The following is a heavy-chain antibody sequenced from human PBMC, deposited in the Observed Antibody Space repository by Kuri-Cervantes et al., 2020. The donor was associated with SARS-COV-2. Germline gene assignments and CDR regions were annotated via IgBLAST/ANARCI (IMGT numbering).Heavy chain of an antibody. D-gene: IGHD3-22*01. J-gene: IGHJ4*02. Sequence: GESLKISCAASGFTFSSYAMSWVRQAPGKGLEWVSAISGSGGSTYYADSVKGRFTISRDNSKNTLYLQMNSLRAEDTAVYYCARISYYSDSSGYYSYYFDYWGQGTLVTVSS. CDR3: ARISYYSDSSGYYSYYFDY. V-gene: IGHV3-23*01. CDR2: ISGSGGST. CDR1: GFTFSSYA.